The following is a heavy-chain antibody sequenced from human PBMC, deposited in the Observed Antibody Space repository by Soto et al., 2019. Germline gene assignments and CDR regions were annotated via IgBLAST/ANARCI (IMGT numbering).Heavy chain of an antibody. V-gene: IGHV1-2*04. CDR1: GYTFTGYY. CDR2: INPNSGGT. D-gene: IGHD6-6*01. CDR3: ARSNSSSRYYYYYGMDV. J-gene: IGHJ6*02. Sequence: GASVKVSCKASGYTFTGYYMHWVRQAPGQGLEWMGWINPNSGGTNYAQKFQGWVTMTRDTSISTAYMEPSRLRSDDTAVYYCARSNSSSRYYYYYGMDVWGQGTTVTVSS.